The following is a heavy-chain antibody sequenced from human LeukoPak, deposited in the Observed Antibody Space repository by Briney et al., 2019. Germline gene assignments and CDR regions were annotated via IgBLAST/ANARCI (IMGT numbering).Heavy chain of an antibody. CDR3: ARHRLGSRPRLLGYFDY. CDR1: GYSISSGYY. Sequence: PSETLSLTCTVSGYSISSGYYWGWIRQPPGKGLEWIGSIYHSGSTYYNPSLKSRVTISVDTSKNQFSLKLSSVTAADTAVYYCARHRLGSRPRLLGYFDYWGQGTLVTVSS. V-gene: IGHV4-38-2*02. D-gene: IGHD6-19*01. J-gene: IGHJ4*02. CDR2: IYHSGST.